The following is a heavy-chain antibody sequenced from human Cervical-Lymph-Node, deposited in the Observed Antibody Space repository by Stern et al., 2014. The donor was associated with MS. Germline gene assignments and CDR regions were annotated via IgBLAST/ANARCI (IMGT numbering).Heavy chain of an antibody. CDR1: GFPFRSHS. J-gene: IGHJ4*02. V-gene: IGHV3-21*01. CDR2: ISSSSSYI. D-gene: IGHD5-12*01. CDR3: AVVATTDPPLDY. Sequence: EVQLVESGGGLVKPGGSLRLSCAAAGFPFRSHSMNWVRQAPGRGTAGVSSISSSSSYIDYADSVKGRFTISRDNAKNSLYLQMNSLRAEDTAVYYCAVVATTDPPLDYWGQGTLVTVSS.